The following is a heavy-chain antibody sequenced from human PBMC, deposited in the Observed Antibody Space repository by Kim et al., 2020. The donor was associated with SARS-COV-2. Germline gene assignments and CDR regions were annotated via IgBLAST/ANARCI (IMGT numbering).Heavy chain of an antibody. CDR3: ARILGYCTNGVCHFDVFDT. CDR1: GYSFTSYW. J-gene: IGHJ3*02. V-gene: IGHV5-51*01. CDR2: IYPGDSDT. D-gene: IGHD2-8*01. Sequence: GESLKISWKGSGYSFTSYWIGWVRQMPGKGLEWMGIIYPGDSDTRYSPSFQGQVTIPANKSISTAYLQWSSLKASDTAMYYCARILGYCTNGVCHFDVFDTGAKGPMVTASS.